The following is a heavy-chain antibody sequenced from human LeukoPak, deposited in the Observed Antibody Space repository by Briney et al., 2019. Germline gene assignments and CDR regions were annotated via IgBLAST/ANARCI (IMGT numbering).Heavy chain of an antibody. CDR3: ARDLRTPYHYGMNV. Sequence: ASVTVSCMPSGYNFIGYYMHLVRHAPGQGLEWMGWINPNSGGTNYAQKFQGRVTMTRDTSINTAYMELSGLTSDDTAIYYCARDLRTPYHYGMNVWGQGTTVTVSS. D-gene: IGHD1-1*01. V-gene: IGHV1-2*02. CDR2: INPNSGGT. J-gene: IGHJ6*02. CDR1: GYNFIGYY.